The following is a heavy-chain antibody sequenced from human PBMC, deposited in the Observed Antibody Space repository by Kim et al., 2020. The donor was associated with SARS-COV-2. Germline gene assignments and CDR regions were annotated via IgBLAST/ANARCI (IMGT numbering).Heavy chain of an antibody. D-gene: IGHD3-10*01. CDR2: VSGGGGST. CDR1: GFTFSSYA. Sequence: GGSLRLSCAASGFTFSSYAMSWVRQAPGKGLEWVSAVSGGGGSTYYADSVRGRFTISRDNSKNTLYLQMNSLRAEDTAVYYCSKDPAGGLCYYGSVSQGNVWGQGTTVTVSS. J-gene: IGHJ6*02. CDR3: SKDPAGGLCYYGSVSQGNV. V-gene: IGHV3-23*01.